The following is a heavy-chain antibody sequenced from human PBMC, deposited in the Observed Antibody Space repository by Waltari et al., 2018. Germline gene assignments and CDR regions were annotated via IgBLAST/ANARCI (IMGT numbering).Heavy chain of an antibody. D-gene: IGHD2-15*01. J-gene: IGHJ4*02. Sequence: QVQLQESGPGLVKPSQTLSLTCTVPGGYIGSGRYYLGWVRQPAGKGLEWIGRMYTSGRTDYNPSLKLRVTISVDTSNNQFSLKLSSVTAADTAVYYCARASGGWVDYWGRGTLVTVSS. V-gene: IGHV4-61*02. CDR3: ARASGGWVDY. CDR2: MYTSGRT. CDR1: GGYIGSGRYY.